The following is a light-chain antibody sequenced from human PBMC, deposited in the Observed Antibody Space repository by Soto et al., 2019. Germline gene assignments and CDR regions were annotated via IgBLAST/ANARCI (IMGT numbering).Light chain of an antibody. V-gene: IGLV2-14*01. CDR2: DVS. J-gene: IGLJ1*01. CDR1: SSDVGGYNY. CDR3: SSYTSSSTLV. Sequence: QSVLTQPAPVSGSPGQSITISCTGTSSDVGGYNYVSWYQQHPGKAPKLMIYDVSNRPSGVSNRFSGSKSGNTASLTISGLQAEDEADYYCSSYTSSSTLVFGTGTKLTAL.